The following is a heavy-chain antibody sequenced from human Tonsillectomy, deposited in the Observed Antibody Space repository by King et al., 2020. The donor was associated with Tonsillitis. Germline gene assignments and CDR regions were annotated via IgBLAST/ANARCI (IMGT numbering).Heavy chain of an antibody. D-gene: IGHD4-23*01. CDR2: ISYSGST. CDR3: ARLLIVADYGGNSDWFDP. CDR1: GGSISSSSYY. J-gene: IGHJ5*02. V-gene: IGHV4-39*01. Sequence: QLQESGPGLVKPSETLSLTCTVSGGSISSSSYYWGWIRQPPGKGLEWIGTISYSGSTYYNPSLRSRVTISVDTSKNQFSLNLRSVTAADTAVYYCARLLIVADYGGNSDWFDPWGQGTLVTVSS.